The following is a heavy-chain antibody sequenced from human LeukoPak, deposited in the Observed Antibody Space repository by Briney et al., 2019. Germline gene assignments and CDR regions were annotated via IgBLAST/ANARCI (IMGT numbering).Heavy chain of an antibody. J-gene: IGHJ1*01. Sequence: PGGSLRLSCSASGFTFSISAMHWVRQAPGKGLQYVSVIGGDGVTTSYADSVEGRFTISRDNSKNTVYLQMSSLRAEDTAVYYCVGDGRDGYNIYFHHWGQGTLVTVSS. CDR2: IGGDGVTT. CDR1: GFTFSISA. V-gene: IGHV3-64D*06. CDR3: VGDGRDGYNIYFHH. D-gene: IGHD5-24*01.